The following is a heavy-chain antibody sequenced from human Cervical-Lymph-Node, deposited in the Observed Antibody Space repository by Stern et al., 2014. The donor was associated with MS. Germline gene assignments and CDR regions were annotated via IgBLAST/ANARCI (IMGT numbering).Heavy chain of an antibody. D-gene: IGHD1-26*01. CDR1: GGTFSSYA. V-gene: IGHV1-69*01. Sequence: VQLVESGAAVKKPGSSVKVSCKASGGTFSSYAISWVRQPPGPGLEWMGGIIPIFGTANYAQKFHGRATITADQSPSTSEIELSSLRSEDTAVYYCARGELKEGLVRGMDVWGQGTTVTVSS. CDR2: IIPIFGTA. J-gene: IGHJ6*02. CDR3: ARGELKEGLVRGMDV.